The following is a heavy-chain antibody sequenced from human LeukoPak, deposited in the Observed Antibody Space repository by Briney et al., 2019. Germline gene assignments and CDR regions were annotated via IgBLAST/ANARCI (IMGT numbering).Heavy chain of an antibody. Sequence: PSETLSLTCTVSGGSVSSGSYYWSWIRQPPGKGLEWIGYIYYSGSTNYNPSLKSRVTISVDTSKNQFSLKLISVTAADTAVYYCARDFYASGFYFWFDPWGQGILVTVSS. D-gene: IGHD2/OR15-2a*01. J-gene: IGHJ5*02. CDR3: ARDFYASGFYFWFDP. V-gene: IGHV4-61*01. CDR2: IYYSGST. CDR1: GGSVSSGSYY.